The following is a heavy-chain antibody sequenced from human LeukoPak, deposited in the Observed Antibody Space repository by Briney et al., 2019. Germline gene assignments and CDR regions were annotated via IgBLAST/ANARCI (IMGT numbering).Heavy chain of an antibody. CDR1: GGSFSGYY. CDR2: INHSGST. V-gene: IGHV4-34*01. D-gene: IGHD2-2*01. CDR3: ARVGDVVVPAATRTDVTPVDWFDP. J-gene: IGHJ5*02. Sequence: PSETLSLTCAVYGGSFSGYYWSWIRQPPGKGLEWIGEINHSGSTNYNPSLKSRVTISVDTSKNQFSLKLSSVTAADTAVYYCARVGDVVVPAATRTDVTPVDWFDPWGQGTLVTVSS.